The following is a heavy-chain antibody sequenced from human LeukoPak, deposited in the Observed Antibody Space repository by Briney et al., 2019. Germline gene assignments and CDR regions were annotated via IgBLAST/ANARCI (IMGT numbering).Heavy chain of an antibody. Sequence: GGSLRLSCAASGFTFSSYAMSWVRQAPGKGLEWVSAISGSGGSTYYADSVKGRFTISRDNSKNTLYLQMSSLRAEDTALYFCAKGSSGYFADLWGQGTLVTVSS. CDR3: AKGSSGYFADL. J-gene: IGHJ5*02. CDR2: ISGSGGST. D-gene: IGHD3-22*01. V-gene: IGHV3-23*01. CDR1: GFTFSSYA.